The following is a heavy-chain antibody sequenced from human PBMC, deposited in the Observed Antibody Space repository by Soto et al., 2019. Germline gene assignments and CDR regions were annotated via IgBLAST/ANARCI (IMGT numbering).Heavy chain of an antibody. J-gene: IGHJ6*02. CDR3: ARGPRAAAGTLWYYYYGMDV. CDR1: GGSFSGYY. D-gene: IGHD6-13*01. Sequence: SETLSLTCAVYGGSFSGYYWSWIRQPPGKGLEWIGEINHSGSTNYNPSLKSRVTISVDTSKNQFSLKLSSVTAADTAVYYCARGPRAAAGTLWYYYYGMDVWGQGTTVTVSS. V-gene: IGHV4-34*01. CDR2: INHSGST.